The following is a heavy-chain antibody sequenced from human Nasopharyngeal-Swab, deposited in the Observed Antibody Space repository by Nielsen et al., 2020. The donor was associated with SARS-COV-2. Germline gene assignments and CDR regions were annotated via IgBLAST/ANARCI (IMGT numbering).Heavy chain of an antibody. CDR1: EFTFSSYA. CDR2: ISGSGGST. Sequence: GGSLRLSCAASEFTFSSYAMSWVRQAPGKGLEWVSAISGSGGSTYYADSVKGRFTISRDNSKNTLYLQMNSLRAEDTAVYYCAKALLHIVVVTAPGGYWGQGTLVTVSS. J-gene: IGHJ4*02. D-gene: IGHD2-21*02. V-gene: IGHV3-23*01. CDR3: AKALLHIVVVTAPGGY.